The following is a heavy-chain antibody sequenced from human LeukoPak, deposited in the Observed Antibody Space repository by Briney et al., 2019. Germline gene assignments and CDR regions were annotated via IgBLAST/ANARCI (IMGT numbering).Heavy chain of an antibody. CDR3: AREGYGDLANY. V-gene: IGHV3-53*01. J-gene: IGHJ4*02. CDR2: IYSGGST. Sequence: PGGSLRLSCADSGFTVSSNYMSWVRQAPGKGLEWVSVIYSGGSTYYADSVKGRFTISRDNSKNTLYLQMNSLRAEDTAVYYCAREGYGDLANYWGQGTLVTVSS. CDR1: GFTVSSNY. D-gene: IGHD4-17*01.